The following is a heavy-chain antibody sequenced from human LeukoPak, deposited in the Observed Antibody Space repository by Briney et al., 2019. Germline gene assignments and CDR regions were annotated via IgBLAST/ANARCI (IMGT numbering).Heavy chain of an antibody. D-gene: IGHD2-15*01. CDR3: ARDVLGYCSGGSCYSDY. J-gene: IGHJ4*02. V-gene: IGHV1-69*06. CDR2: NIPIFGTA. CDR1: GGTFSSYA. Sequence: ASVKVSCKASGGTFSSYAISWVRQAPGQGLEWMGGNIPIFGTANYAQKFQGRVTITADKSTSTAYMELSSLRSEDTAVYYCARDVLGYCSGGSCYSDYWGQGTLVTVSS.